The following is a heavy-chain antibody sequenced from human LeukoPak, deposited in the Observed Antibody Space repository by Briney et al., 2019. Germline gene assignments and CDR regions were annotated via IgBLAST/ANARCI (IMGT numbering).Heavy chain of an antibody. CDR2: IIPILGIA. J-gene: IGHJ4*02. CDR3: ARDPAREPVTYYYGSGSNRSGDY. Sequence: SVKVSCKASGGTFSSYAISWVRQAPGQGLEWMGRIIPILGIANYAQKFQGRVTITADKSTSTAYMELSSLRSEDTAVYYCARDPAREPVTYYYGSGSNRSGDYWGQGTLVTVSS. V-gene: IGHV1-69*04. D-gene: IGHD3-10*01. CDR1: GGTFSSYA.